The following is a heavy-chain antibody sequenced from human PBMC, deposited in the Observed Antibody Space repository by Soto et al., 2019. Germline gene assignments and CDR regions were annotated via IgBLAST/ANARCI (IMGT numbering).Heavy chain of an antibody. CDR2: IIPIFGTA. CDR1: GGTFSSYA. CDR3: ARAYCGGDCYPHANWFDP. Sequence: QVQLVQSGAEVKKPGSSVKVSCKASGGTFSSYAISWVRQAPGQGLEWMGGIIPIFGTANYAHKFQGRVTITEDESPSTAYMTLSSLRSEDTAVYYCARAYCGGDCYPHANWFDPWGKGTLVTVSS. V-gene: IGHV1-69*12. D-gene: IGHD2-21*02. J-gene: IGHJ5*02.